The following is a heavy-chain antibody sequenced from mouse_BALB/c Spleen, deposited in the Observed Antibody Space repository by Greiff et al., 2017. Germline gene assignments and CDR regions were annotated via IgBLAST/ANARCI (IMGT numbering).Heavy chain of an antibody. CDR1: GFSLTDYG. J-gene: IGHJ4*01. Sequence: VKLMESGPGLVAPSQSLSITCTVSGFSLTDYGVSWIRQPPGKGLEWLGVIWGGGSTYYNSALKSRLSISKDNSKSQVFLKMNSLQTDDTAMYYCAKHYYGSSYPYYAMDYWGQGTSVTVSS. V-gene: IGHV2-6-5*01. CDR2: IWGGGST. D-gene: IGHD1-1*01. CDR3: AKHYYGSSYPYYAMDY.